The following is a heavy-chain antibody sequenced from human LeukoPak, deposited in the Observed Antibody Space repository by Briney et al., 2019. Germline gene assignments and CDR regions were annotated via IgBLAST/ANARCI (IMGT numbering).Heavy chain of an antibody. J-gene: IGHJ4*02. Sequence: SVKVSCKSSGGTFSSYAISWVRQAPGQGLEWMGGIIPIFGTANYAQKFQGRVTITADESTSTAYMELSSLRSEDTAVYYCARWGSSGYPYYFDYWGQGTLVTVSS. CDR1: GGTFSSYA. D-gene: IGHD3-22*01. V-gene: IGHV1-69*13. CDR2: IIPIFGTA. CDR3: ARWGSSGYPYYFDY.